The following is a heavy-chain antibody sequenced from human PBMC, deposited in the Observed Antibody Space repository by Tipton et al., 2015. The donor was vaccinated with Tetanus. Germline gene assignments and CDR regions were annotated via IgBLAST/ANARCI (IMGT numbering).Heavy chain of an antibody. CDR3: ARLGVYPDY. J-gene: IGHJ4*02. D-gene: IGHD6-13*01. V-gene: IGHV4-59*01. CDR1: GGSISSYY. Sequence: TLSLTCTVSGGSISSYYWSWIRQPPGKGLERIGYIYYSGSTNYNPSLKSRVTISVDTSKNQFSLKLSSVTAADTAVYYCARLGVYPDYWGQGTLVNVSS. CDR2: IYYSGST.